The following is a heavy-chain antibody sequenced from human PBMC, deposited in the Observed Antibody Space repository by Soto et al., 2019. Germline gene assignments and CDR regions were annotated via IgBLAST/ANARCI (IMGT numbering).Heavy chain of an antibody. D-gene: IGHD3-22*01. CDR1: GFTFSSYA. V-gene: IGHV3-30-3*01. CDR2: ISYDGSNK. CDR3: ARDSSYYDSSGYPFDY. J-gene: IGHJ4*02. Sequence: GGSLRLSCAASGFTFSSYAMHWVRQAPGKGLEWVAVISYDGSNKYYADSVKGRFTISRDNSKNTLYLQMNSLRAEDTAVYYCARDSSYYDSSGYPFDYWGQGTLVTVSS.